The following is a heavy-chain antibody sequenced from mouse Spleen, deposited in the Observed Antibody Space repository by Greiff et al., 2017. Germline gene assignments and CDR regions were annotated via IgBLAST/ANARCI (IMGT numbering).Heavy chain of an antibody. CDR1: GYAFSSYW. CDR2: IYPGDGDT. V-gene: IGHV1-80*01. J-gene: IGHJ3*01. D-gene: IGHD1-1*01. CDR3: ARERYYYGSSSAWFAY. Sequence: VQLQESGAELVKPGASVKISCKASGYAFSSYWMNWVKQRPGKGLEWIGQIYPGDGDTNYNGKFKGKATLTADKSSSTAYMQLSSLTSEDSAVYFCARERYYYGSSSAWFAYWGQGTLVTVSA.